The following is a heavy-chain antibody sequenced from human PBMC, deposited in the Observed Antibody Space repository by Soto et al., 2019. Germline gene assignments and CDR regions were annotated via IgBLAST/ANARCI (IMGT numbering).Heavy chain of an antibody. V-gene: IGHV3-23*01. J-gene: IGHJ4*02. CDR1: GFTFSSYA. CDR2: ISGSGGST. Sequence: GGSLRLSCAASGFTFSSYAMSWVRQAPGKGLEWVSSISGSGGSTYYADSVKGRFTISRDSSKNTLYLQMNSLRAEDTAVYYCAKXMVLRPAVWGQGSLFTVSS. CDR3: AKXMVLRPAV. D-gene: IGHD3-10*01.